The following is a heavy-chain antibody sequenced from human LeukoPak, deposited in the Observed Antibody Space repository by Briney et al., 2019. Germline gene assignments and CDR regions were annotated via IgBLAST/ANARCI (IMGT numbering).Heavy chain of an antibody. CDR2: ISSSSSYI. CDR3: ARGEKSGSYFSIGNAFDI. J-gene: IGHJ3*02. V-gene: IGHV3-21*01. CDR1: GFTFRTYS. D-gene: IGHD1-26*01. Sequence: PGGSLRLSCAASGFTFRTYSMNWVRQAPGKGLEWVSSISSSSSYIYSADSLKGRFTISRDNAKNSLYLQMNSLRAEDTAVYYCARGEKSGSYFSIGNAFDIWGQGTMVTVSS.